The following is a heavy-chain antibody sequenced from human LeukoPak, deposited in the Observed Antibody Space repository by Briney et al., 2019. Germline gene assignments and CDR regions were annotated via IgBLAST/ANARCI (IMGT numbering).Heavy chain of an antibody. V-gene: IGHV4-59*11. Sequence: SETLSLTCTVSGVSISSHYWSWVRQSPGKGLEWIGYIYHSGSTNYNPSLQSRVTISVDRSKNQFSLKLSSVTAADTAVYYCARGNTGITGTPNFDYWGQGTLVTVSS. CDR3: ARGNTGITGTPNFDY. D-gene: IGHD1-20*01. CDR2: IYHSGST. J-gene: IGHJ4*02. CDR1: GVSISSHY.